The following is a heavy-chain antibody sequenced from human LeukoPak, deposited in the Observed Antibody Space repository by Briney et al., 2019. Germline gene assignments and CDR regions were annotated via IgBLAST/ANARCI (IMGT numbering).Heavy chain of an antibody. CDR2: IHYTGST. Sequence: SETLSLTCTVSGDSISSSSYYWVWLRQPPGKGLEWIATIHYTGSTYYNPSLKSRVTISVDTSKNQFSLKLSSVTAAGTAVYYCARCGGTAMANGGYFDYWGQGTLVTVSS. CDR1: GDSISSSSYY. D-gene: IGHD5-18*01. CDR3: ARCGGTAMANGGYFDY. J-gene: IGHJ4*02. V-gene: IGHV4-39*01.